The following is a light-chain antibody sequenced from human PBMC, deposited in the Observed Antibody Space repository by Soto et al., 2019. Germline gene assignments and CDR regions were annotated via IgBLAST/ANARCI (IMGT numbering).Light chain of an antibody. Sequence: DIQMTQSPSFVSASVGDRVTITCRASQSIDNWLAWYQQKPGKAPKLLIYDASSLESGVPSRFSGSGSGTEFTLTISSLQPDDFATYYCQQYNSYTWTFGQGTKVDIK. CDR2: DAS. V-gene: IGKV1-5*01. CDR3: QQYNSYTWT. J-gene: IGKJ1*01. CDR1: QSIDNW.